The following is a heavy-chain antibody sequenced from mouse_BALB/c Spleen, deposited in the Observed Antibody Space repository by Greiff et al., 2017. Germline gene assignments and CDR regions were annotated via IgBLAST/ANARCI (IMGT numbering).Heavy chain of an antibody. D-gene: IGHD1-2*01. V-gene: IGHV1-69*02. CDR1: GYTFTSYW. CDR2: IDPSDSYT. CDR3: ARSSLLRPWFAY. J-gene: IGHJ3*01. Sequence: QVHVKQPGAELVKPGASVKLSCKASGYTFTSYWMHWVKQRPGQGLEWIGEIDPSDSYTNYNQKFKGKATLTVDKSSSTAYMQLSSLTSEGSAVYYCARSSLLRPWFAYWGQGTLVTVSA.